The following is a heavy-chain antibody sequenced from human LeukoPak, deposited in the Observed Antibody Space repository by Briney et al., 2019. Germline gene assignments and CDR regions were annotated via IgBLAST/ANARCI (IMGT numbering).Heavy chain of an antibody. CDR3: AKDRKSIAATGYDY. CDR1: GFTFANYA. J-gene: IGHJ4*02. V-gene: IGHV3-23*01. Sequence: PGGSLRLSCAASGFTFANYAMSWVRQGPGKGLEWVSTISGSGGSTYYADSVKGRFTISRDNSKNTLFLQMNSLRADDTAVYFCAKDRKSIAATGYDYWGQGTLVTVSS. CDR2: ISGSGGST. D-gene: IGHD6-13*01.